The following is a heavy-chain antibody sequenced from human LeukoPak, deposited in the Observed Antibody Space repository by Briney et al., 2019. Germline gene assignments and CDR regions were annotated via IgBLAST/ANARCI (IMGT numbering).Heavy chain of an antibody. D-gene: IGHD6-19*01. CDR2: INHSGST. CDR1: GGSFSGYY. J-gene: IGHJ1*01. V-gene: IGHV4-34*01. Sequence: SETLSLTCAVYGGSFSGYYWSWIRQPPGKGLEWIGEINHSGSTNCNPSLKSRVTISVDTSKNQFSLKLSSVTAADTAVYYCARAYSSGLHNRHFQHWGQGTLVTVSS. CDR3: ARAYSSGLHNRHFQH.